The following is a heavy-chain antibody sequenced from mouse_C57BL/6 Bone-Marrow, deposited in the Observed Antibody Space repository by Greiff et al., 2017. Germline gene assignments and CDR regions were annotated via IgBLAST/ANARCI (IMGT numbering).Heavy chain of an antibody. CDR2: IAPNSGGT. V-gene: IGHV1-72*01. CDR1: GYTFTSYW. D-gene: IGHD3-3*01. CDR3: ARGCRLDY. J-gene: IGHJ2*01. Sequence: QVQLQQPGAELVKPGASVKLSCKASGYTFTSYWMHWVKQRPGRGLEWIGRIAPNSGGTKYNEKFKGKATMTVDKPSSTAYMQLSSRTSEDSAVYYCARGCRLDYWGQGTTLTVSS.